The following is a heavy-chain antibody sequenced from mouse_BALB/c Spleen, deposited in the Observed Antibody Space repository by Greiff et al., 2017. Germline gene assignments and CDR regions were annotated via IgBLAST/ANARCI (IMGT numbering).Heavy chain of an antibody. CDR2: ISSGGSYT. D-gene: IGHD2-4*01. CDR3: ARHEGGIYDYDAWFAY. V-gene: IGHV5-9-3*01. CDR1: GFTFSSYA. J-gene: IGHJ3*01. Sequence: EVQLVESGGGLVKPGGSLKLSCAASGFTFSSYAMSWVRQTPEKRLEWVATISSGGSYTYYPDSVKGRFTISRDNAKNTLYLQMSSLRSEDTAMYYCARHEGGIYDYDAWFAYWGQGTLVTVSA.